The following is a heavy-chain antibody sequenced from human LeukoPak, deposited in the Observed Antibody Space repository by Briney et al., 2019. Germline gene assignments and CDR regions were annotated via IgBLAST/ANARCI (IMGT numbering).Heavy chain of an antibody. Sequence: PSETLSLTCTVSGGSISSSSYYWGWIRQPPGKGLEWIGSIYYSGSTYYNPSLKSRVTISVDTSKNQFSLKLSSVTAADTAVYYCARDLRGRYYFDYWGQGTLVTVSS. V-gene: IGHV4-39*07. CDR2: IYYSGST. J-gene: IGHJ4*02. CDR3: ARDLRGRYYFDY. CDR1: GGSISSSSYY.